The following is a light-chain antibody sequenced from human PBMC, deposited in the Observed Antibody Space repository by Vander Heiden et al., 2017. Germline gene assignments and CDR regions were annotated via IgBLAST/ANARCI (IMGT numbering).Light chain of an antibody. CDR3: QEYYSPFT. V-gene: IGKV4-1*01. Sequence: VMTQSPASLAVSLGERATINCKSSQSVLYSSNNKNYLAWYQQKPGQPPKLLSHWASTRESGVPDRFSGSGSGTEFTLTISSLQAEDVAFYYWQEYYSPFTFGPGTKVDIK. CDR1: QSVLYSSNNKNY. CDR2: WAS. J-gene: IGKJ3*01.